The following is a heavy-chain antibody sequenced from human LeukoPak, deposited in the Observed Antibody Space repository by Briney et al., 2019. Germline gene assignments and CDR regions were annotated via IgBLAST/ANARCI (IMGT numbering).Heavy chain of an antibody. CDR3: ARADCSSTSCREAFDI. J-gene: IGHJ3*02. CDR2: INPNSGGT. V-gene: IGHV1-2*02. D-gene: IGHD2-2*01. Sequence: GASVKVSCKASGYTFTGYYTHWVRQAPGRGLEWMGWINPNSGGTNYAQKFQGRVTMTRDTSISTAYMELSRLRSDDTAVYYCARADCSSTSCREAFDIWGQGTMVTVSS. CDR1: GYTFTGYY.